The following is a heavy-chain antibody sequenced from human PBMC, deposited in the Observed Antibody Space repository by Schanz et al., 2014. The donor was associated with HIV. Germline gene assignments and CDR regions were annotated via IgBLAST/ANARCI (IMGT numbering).Heavy chain of an antibody. CDR3: ANLVVAATDDAFDI. CDR1: GFTFSTYS. J-gene: IGHJ3*02. Sequence: EVQLVESGGGLVKPGGSLSLSCAASGFTFSTYSMNWVRQAPGKGLEWVSLISGSGGSTYYAYSVKGRFTISRDNSKNTVYLQMNSLRAEDTAVYYCANLVVAATDDAFDIWGQGTMVTVSS. V-gene: IGHV3-23*04. CDR2: ISGSGGST. D-gene: IGHD2-15*01.